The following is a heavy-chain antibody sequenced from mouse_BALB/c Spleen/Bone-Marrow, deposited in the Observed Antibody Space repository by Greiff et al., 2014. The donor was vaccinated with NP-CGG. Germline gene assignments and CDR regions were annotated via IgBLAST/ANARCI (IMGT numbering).Heavy chain of an antibody. CDR3: ARSLYGYGWFFDV. Sequence: VQLQQSGPELVKPGASVKMSCKASGYTFTSYVMHWVKQKPGQGLEWIGYINPYNDGTKYNEKFKGKATLTSDKSSSTAYMELSGLTYEDSAVYYGARSLYGYGWFFDVWGARTTATVSS. CDR2: INPYNDGT. D-gene: IGHD2-2*01. V-gene: IGHV1-14*01. CDR1: GYTFTSYV. J-gene: IGHJ1*02.